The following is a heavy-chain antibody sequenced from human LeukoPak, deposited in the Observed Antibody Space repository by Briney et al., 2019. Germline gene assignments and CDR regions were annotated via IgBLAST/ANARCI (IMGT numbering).Heavy chain of an antibody. CDR1: GYTFTGYY. D-gene: IGHD5-18*01. CDR3: AREGDTAMAIFDY. CDR2: INPNSGGT. J-gene: IGHJ4*02. Sequence: ASVKVSCKASGYTFTGYYMHWVRQAPGQGLEWMGWINPNSGGTNYAQKFQGWVTMTRDTSISTAYMELSRLRSDDTAVYYCAREGDTAMAIFDYWGQGTLVTVSS. V-gene: IGHV1-2*04.